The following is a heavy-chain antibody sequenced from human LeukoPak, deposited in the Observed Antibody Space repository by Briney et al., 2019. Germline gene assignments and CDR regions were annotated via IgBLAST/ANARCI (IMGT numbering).Heavy chain of an antibody. V-gene: IGHV3-23*01. CDR2: ISGDGGST. Sequence: GGSLRLSCAASGFAFSNYAMNWVRQAPGKGLEWVAAISGDGGSTYYADSVKGRFTISRGNSKTTLYLQVNSLRAEDTAVYYCAKATVTRYYFDYWGQGTLVTVSS. CDR1: GFAFSNYA. J-gene: IGHJ4*02. CDR3: AKATVTRYYFDY. D-gene: IGHD4-17*01.